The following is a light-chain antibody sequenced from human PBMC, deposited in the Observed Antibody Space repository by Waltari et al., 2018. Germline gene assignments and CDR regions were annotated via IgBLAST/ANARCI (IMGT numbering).Light chain of an antibody. CDR2: AVS. Sequence: DIQMTQSPPSLSASIGQTVTITCRTSQTVGTYLNWYQQKPRQAPKVLIYAVSSLESGVPSRFSGSGSGTYFTLTITSLQPEDFGTYYCQQSYGSPWTFGQGTKVDVK. J-gene: IGKJ1*01. CDR1: QTVGTY. V-gene: IGKV1-39*01. CDR3: QQSYGSPWT.